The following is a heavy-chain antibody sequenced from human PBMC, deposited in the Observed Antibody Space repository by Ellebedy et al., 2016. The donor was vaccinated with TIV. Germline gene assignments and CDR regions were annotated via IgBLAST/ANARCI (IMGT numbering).Heavy chain of an antibody. CDR1: GDSISSGGYY. V-gene: IGHV2-70*01. CDR3: ARDVLRFGERHGMDV. J-gene: IGHJ6*02. Sequence: TLSLXXTVSGDSISSGGYYWSWIRQPPGKALEWLALIDWDDDKYYTAPLKTRLTISKDTSKNQVVLTMTNMDPVDTATYFCARDVLRFGERHGMDVWGQGTTVTVSS. CDR2: IDWDDDK. D-gene: IGHD3-10*01.